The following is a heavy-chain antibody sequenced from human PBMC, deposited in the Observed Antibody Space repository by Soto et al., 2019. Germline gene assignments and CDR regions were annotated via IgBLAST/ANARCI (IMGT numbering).Heavy chain of an antibody. D-gene: IGHD6-19*01. CDR3: SRRGAGFDI. CDR2: VNRDGSST. J-gene: IGHJ3*02. Sequence: EVQLVESGGGLVQPGGSLTLSCAASGLTFSNYWMHWVRQAPGKGLVWVSRVNRDGSSTTYADSVKGRFTISRDNAKNTLYLEMNSLRAEDTAVYYCSRRGAGFDIWGQGTMVTVSS. V-gene: IGHV3-74*01. CDR1: GLTFSNYW.